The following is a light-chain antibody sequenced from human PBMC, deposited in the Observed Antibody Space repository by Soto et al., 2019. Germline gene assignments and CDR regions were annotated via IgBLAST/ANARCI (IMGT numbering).Light chain of an antibody. CDR2: DAS. CDR3: QQRATWPPSIT. J-gene: IGKJ5*01. CDR1: QSVSSS. V-gene: IGKV3-11*01. Sequence: IVLTQSPATLSLSPGERATLSCMASQSVSSSLAWYQQKPGQSPRLLIHDASSRTTGTPARFSGSGSGTDFTLTISSLEPEDFAVYYCQQRATWPPSITFGQGTRLEIK.